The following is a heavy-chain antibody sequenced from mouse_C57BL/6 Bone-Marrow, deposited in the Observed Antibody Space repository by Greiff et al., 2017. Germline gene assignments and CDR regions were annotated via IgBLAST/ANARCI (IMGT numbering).Heavy chain of an antibody. Sequence: EVQLQQSGPELVKPGASVKISCKASGYTFTDYYMNWVKQSHGKSLEWIGDINPNNGGTSYNKKLKGKATLTVDKSSSTAYMELRSLTSEDSAVYYSARDYYGSSWYFDYWGQGTILTVSS. D-gene: IGHD1-1*01. CDR1: GYTFTDYY. V-gene: IGHV1-26*01. J-gene: IGHJ2*01. CDR3: ARDYYGSSWYFDY. CDR2: INPNNGGT.